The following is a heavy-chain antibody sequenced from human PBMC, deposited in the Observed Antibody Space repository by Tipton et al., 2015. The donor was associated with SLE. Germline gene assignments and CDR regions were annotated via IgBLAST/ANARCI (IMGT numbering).Heavy chain of an antibody. CDR1: GFTFGTYS. D-gene: IGHD6-13*01. CDR2: ISGSGGST. V-gene: IGHV3-23*01. CDR3: AREVGSFNWFDP. J-gene: IGHJ5*02. Sequence: SLRLSCAASGFTFGTYSLSWVRQAPGKGLEWVSAISGSGGSTYYADSVKGRFTISRDNSKNTLYLQMNSLRAEDTAVYYCAREVGSFNWFDPWGQGTLVTVSS.